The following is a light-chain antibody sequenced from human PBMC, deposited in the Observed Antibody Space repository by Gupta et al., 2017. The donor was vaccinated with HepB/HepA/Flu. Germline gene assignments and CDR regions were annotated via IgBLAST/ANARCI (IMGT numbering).Light chain of an antibody. Sequence: ENVLTQSPATLSLSPGAEANISCRASLDISGSRLAWYQQKRGQPPRLLISGASSRAVGIPHRFSGSGSGTDFTLTISRLEPEDFTVYYCQHYGPPVTFGGGTKVEIK. CDR2: GAS. V-gene: IGKV3-20*01. J-gene: IGKJ4*01. CDR1: LDISGSR. CDR3: QHYGPPVT.